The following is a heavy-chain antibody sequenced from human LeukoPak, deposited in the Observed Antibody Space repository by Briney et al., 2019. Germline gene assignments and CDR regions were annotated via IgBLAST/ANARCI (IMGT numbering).Heavy chain of an antibody. V-gene: IGHV3-74*01. CDR1: GFTFSSYW. CDR2: INSDGSST. CDR3: ARVSGSRGCFDY. D-gene: IGHD2-15*01. J-gene: IGHJ4*02. Sequence: PGGSLRLSCAASGFTFSSYWMHWVRQAPGKGLVWVSRINSDGSSTRYADSVKGRFTISRDNSRNSLYLQMNSLRAEDTAVYYCARVSGSRGCFDYWGQGTLVTVSS.